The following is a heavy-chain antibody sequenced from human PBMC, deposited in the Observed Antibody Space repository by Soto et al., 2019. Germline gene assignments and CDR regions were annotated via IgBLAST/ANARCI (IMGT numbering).Heavy chain of an antibody. CDR2: IYYSGST. CDR1: GGSISSYY. CDR3: ARGRRDGYNLDY. D-gene: IGHD5-12*01. J-gene: IGHJ4*02. V-gene: IGHV4-59*01. Sequence: QVQLQESGPGLVKPSETLSLTCTVSGGSISSYYWSWIRQPPGKGPEWIGYIYYSGSTNYNPSLKSRVTISVDTSKNQFSLKLSSVTAADTAVYYCARGRRDGYNLDYWGQGTLVTVSS.